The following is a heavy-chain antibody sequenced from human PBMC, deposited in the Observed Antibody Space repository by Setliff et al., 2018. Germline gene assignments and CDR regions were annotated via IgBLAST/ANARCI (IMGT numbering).Heavy chain of an antibody. D-gene: IGHD3-10*01. Sequence: ASVKVSCKASGYTFTSYAIHWVRQAPGQRLEWMGWINAGNGNTRYSQEFQGRVTFTMDTSAYTAYMELSSLTSEDTAVYYCATDIAIRGVQFDYWGRGTLVPVSS. CDR1: GYTFTSYA. J-gene: IGHJ4*02. V-gene: IGHV1-3*03. CDR2: INAGNGNT. CDR3: ATDIAIRGVQFDY.